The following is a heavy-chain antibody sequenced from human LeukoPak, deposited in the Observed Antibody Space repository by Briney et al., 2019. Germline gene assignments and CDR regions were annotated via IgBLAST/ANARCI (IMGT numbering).Heavy chain of an antibody. D-gene: IGHD6-13*01. Sequence: SETLSLTCTVSGGSIGTYYWSWVRQPAGKGLEWIGRSYISGGTRYNPSLESRVTMSLDPSRNLFSLELRSVTAADTAVYYCARDKGSSSWSGHYYYYGMDVWGQGTTVTVSS. CDR1: GGSIGTYY. CDR3: ARDKGSSSWSGHYYYYGMDV. V-gene: IGHV4-4*07. J-gene: IGHJ6*02. CDR2: SYISGGT.